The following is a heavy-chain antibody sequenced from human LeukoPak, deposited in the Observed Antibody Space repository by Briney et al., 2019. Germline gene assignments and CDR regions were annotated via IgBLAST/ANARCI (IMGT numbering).Heavy chain of an antibody. D-gene: IGHD2-2*01. CDR1: WFTVSSNY. V-gene: IGHV3-53*01. CDR2: IYSGGTT. Sequence: GGSLRLSCAASWFTVSSNYMSWVRQAPGKGLEWVSVIYSGGTTYYADSVKGRFTISRDNSNNTLYLQMNSLRAEDTAVYYCARDWGYCSSTSCHVFDYWGQGTLVTVSS. CDR3: ARDWGYCSSTSCHVFDY. J-gene: IGHJ4*02.